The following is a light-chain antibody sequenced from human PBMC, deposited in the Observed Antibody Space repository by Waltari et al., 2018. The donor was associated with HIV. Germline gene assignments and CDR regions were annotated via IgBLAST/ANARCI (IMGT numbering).Light chain of an antibody. J-gene: IGLJ2*01. V-gene: IGLV1-47*01. CDR2: RNT. Sequence: QSVLTQQPSASGTAGQRVTIACSGSSPNIGSNYVYWYQLFPGPGPRLLSYRNTQRPSGVPYRFSGSKSGTSASLAISGIRSEDEADYYCAAWDDSLGGPVVFGGGTKLTVL. CDR3: AAWDDSLGGPVV. CDR1: SPNIGSNY.